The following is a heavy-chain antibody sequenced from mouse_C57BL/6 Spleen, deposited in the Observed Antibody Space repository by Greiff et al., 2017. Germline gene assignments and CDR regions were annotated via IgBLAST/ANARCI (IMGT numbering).Heavy chain of an antibody. J-gene: IGHJ4*01. D-gene: IGHD2-1*01. V-gene: IGHV1-64*01. CDR2: IHPNSGST. CDR3: ARDGYGNYQYYYAMDY. Sequence: QVQLQQPGAELVKPGASVKLSCKASGYTFTSYWMHWVKQRPGQGLEWIGVIHPNSGSTNYNEKFKSKATLTVDKSSSTAYMQLSSLTSEDSAVYYCARDGYGNYQYYYAMDYWGQGTSVTVSS. CDR1: GYTFTSYW.